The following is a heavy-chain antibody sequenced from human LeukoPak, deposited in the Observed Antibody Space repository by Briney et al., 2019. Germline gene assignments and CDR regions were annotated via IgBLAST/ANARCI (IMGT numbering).Heavy chain of an antibody. CDR2: IYYSGST. D-gene: IGHD6-19*01. Sequence: SETLSLTCTVSGGSISSYYWSWIRQPPGKGLEWIGYIYYSGSTKYNPSLKSRVTISADTSKNQFSLKLSSVTAADTAVYYCAIGYSSGWPIDYWGQGTLVTVSS. CDR1: GGSISSYY. V-gene: IGHV4-59*01. J-gene: IGHJ4*02. CDR3: AIGYSSGWPIDY.